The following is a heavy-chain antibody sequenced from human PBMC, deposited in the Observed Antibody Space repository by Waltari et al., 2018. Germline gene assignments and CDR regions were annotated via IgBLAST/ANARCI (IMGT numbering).Heavy chain of an antibody. CDR2: LDPEDVDT. CDR1: GYTLTELS. D-gene: IGHD7-27*01. J-gene: IGHJ3*02. Sequence: QVQLVQSGAEVKKPGASVKVSCKVSGYTLTELSMHWVRQAPGKGLEWMGGLDPEDVDTIYAAKFQGRITMTECTSTDTAYMEPSSLRSEDTAVYYCATDLSGAWSDAFDIWGQGTMVTVSS. CDR3: ATDLSGAWSDAFDI. V-gene: IGHV1-24*01.